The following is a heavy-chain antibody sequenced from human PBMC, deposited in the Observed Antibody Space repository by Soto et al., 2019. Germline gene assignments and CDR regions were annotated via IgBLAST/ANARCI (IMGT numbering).Heavy chain of an antibody. CDR1: GGSISSYY. CDR3: ARDRDYYGSGRYYFDY. J-gene: IGHJ4*02. CDR2: IYYSGST. V-gene: IGHV4-59*01. Sequence: SSETLSLTCTVSGGSISSYYWSWIRQPPGKGLEWIGYIYYSGSTNYNPSLKSRVTISVDTSKNQFSLKLSSVTAADTAVYYCARDRDYYGSGRYYFDYWGQGTLVTVSS. D-gene: IGHD3-10*01.